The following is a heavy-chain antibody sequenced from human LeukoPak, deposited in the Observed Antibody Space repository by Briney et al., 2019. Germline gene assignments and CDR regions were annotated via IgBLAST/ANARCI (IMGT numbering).Heavy chain of an antibody. Sequence: PGGSLRLSCAASGFTFDDYMMHWVRQAPGKGLEWVSLISGDGGSTYYADSVKGRFTISRDNSKNTLYLQMNSLRAEDTAVYYCAREYRGEYYFAYWGQGTLVTVSS. V-gene: IGHV3-43*02. CDR3: AREYRGEYYFAY. CDR2: ISGDGGST. J-gene: IGHJ4*02. D-gene: IGHD3-10*01. CDR1: GFTFDDYM.